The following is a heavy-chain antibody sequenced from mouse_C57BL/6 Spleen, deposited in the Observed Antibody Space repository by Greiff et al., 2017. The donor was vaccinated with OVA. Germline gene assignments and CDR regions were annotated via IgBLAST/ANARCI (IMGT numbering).Heavy chain of an antibody. Sequence: EVQLQESEGGLVQPGRSMKLSCTASGFTFSDYYMAWVRQVPEKGLEWVANINYDGSSTYYLDSLKSRFIISRDNAKNILYLQMSSLKSEDTATYYCARIGPLTSHFDYWGQGTTLTVSS. CDR2: INYDGSST. J-gene: IGHJ2*01. CDR3: ARIGPLTSHFDY. V-gene: IGHV5-16*01. CDR1: GFTFSDYY. D-gene: IGHD4-1*01.